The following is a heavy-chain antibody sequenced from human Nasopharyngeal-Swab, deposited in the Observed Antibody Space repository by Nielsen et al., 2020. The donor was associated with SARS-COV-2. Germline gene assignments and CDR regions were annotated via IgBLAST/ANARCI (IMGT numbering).Heavy chain of an antibody. CDR1: GGSISSSSYY. Sequence: SETLSLTCTVSGGSISSSSYYWGWIRQPPGKGLEWIGSIYYSGSTYYNPSLKSRVTISVDTSKNQFSLKLSSVAAADTAVYYCAGTTVTTGDWFDPWGQGTLVTVSS. J-gene: IGHJ5*02. V-gene: IGHV4-39*01. CDR2: IYYSGST. CDR3: AGTTVTTGDWFDP. D-gene: IGHD4-17*01.